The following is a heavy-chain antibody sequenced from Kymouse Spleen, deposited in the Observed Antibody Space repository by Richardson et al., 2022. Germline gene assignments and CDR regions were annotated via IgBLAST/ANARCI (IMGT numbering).Heavy chain of an antibody. Sequence: QVQLQQWGAGLLKPSETLSLTCAVYGGSFSGYYWSWIRQPPGKGLEWIGEINHSGSTNYNPSLKSRVTISVDTSKNQFSLKLSSVTAADTAVYYCARDNWNHDGWFDPWGQGTLVTVSS. D-gene: IGHD1-20*01,IGHD1-7*01. CDR3: ARDNWNHDGWFDP. CDR2: INHSGST. V-gene: IGHV4-34*01. CDR1: GGSFSGYY. J-gene: IGHJ5*02.